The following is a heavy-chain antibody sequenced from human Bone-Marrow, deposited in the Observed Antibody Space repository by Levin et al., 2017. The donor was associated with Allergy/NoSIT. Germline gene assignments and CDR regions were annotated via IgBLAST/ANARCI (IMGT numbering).Heavy chain of an antibody. Sequence: ASVKVSCKASGYTFTGYYMHWVRQAPGQGLEWMGWINPNSGGTNYAQKFQGWVTMTRDTSISTAYMELSRLRSDDTAVYYCARDCGYSGDDSLDYWGQGTLVTVSS. CDR2: INPNSGGT. V-gene: IGHV1-2*04. D-gene: IGHD5-12*01. CDR3: ARDCGYSGDDSLDY. CDR1: GYTFTGYY. J-gene: IGHJ4*02.